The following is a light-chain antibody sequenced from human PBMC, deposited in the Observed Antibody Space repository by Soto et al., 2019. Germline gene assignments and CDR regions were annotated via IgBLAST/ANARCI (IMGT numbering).Light chain of an antibody. CDR3: QKCGIASCS. V-gene: IGKV3-20*01. Sequence: EIVLTQSPGILSLSPGERATLSCRASQIISKFYLAWYQAKIGQSPRLVIYGGSSRPAAIPDRFSGGGSGTEFTLTISGLEPEDVATYYCQKCGIASCSFGGGTKVDIK. J-gene: IGKJ4*01. CDR1: QIISKFY. CDR2: GGS.